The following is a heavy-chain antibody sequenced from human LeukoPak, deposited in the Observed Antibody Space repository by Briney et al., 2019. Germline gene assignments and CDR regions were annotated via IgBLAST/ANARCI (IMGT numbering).Heavy chain of an antibody. D-gene: IGHD4-17*01. Sequence: GGSLRLSCAASGFTISSSYMSWVRRPPGKGLEWVSVIYSGGSTYYADSVKGRFTIPRDNSKNTLYLQLNSLRGEDTAVYYCASQTTVKYYFDYWGQGTLVTVSS. J-gene: IGHJ4*02. V-gene: IGHV3-53*01. CDR1: GFTISSSY. CDR2: IYSGGST. CDR3: ASQTTVKYYFDY.